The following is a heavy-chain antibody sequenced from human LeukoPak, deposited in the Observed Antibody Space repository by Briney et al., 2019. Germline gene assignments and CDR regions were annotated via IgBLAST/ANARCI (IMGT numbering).Heavy chain of an antibody. D-gene: IGHD6-19*01. J-gene: IGHJ4*02. Sequence: GGSLRLSCAASGLTFSSYGMSWVRQAPGKGLEWVSLISGSGGSTYYADSVKGRFTISRDNSKNTLYLQMNSLRAEDTAVYYCAKAVLSLGWYESNWGQGTLVTVSS. CDR3: AKAVLSLGWYESN. V-gene: IGHV3-23*01. CDR2: ISGSGGST. CDR1: GLTFSSYG.